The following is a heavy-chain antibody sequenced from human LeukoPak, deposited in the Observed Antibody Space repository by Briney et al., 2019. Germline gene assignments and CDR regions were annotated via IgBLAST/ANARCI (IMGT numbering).Heavy chain of an antibody. CDR2: ISHSGST. CDR3: ASPMAWAHNRRDSDY. J-gene: IGHJ4*02. CDR1: GGSFTNYY. D-gene: IGHD5-24*01. Sequence: SETLSLTCAVYGGSFTNYYWNWIRQPPGKGLEWIGEISHSGSTNYNPSLKSRVTISIDTSKNQFSLKLNSVTAADTAVYYCASPMAWAHNRRDSDYWGLGTLVTVSS. V-gene: IGHV4-34*01.